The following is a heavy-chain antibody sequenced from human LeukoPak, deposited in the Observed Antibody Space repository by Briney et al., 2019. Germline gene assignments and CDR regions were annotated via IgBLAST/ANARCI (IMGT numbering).Heavy chain of an antibody. CDR1: GGSISSSSHY. CDR3: ARLVVSADGCLDY. V-gene: IGHV4-39*01. D-gene: IGHD2-15*01. J-gene: IGHJ4*02. Sequence: PSETLSLTCTVSGGSISSSSHYWGWIRQAPGKGLEWIGSIYYGGSTYYNPSLKSRVTISVDMSNNQFSLRLSSVTAADTAVYYCARLVVSADGCLDYWGQGTLVTVSS. CDR2: IYYGGST.